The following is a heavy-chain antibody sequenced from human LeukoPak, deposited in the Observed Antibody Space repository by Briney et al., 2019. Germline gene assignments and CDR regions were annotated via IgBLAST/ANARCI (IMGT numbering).Heavy chain of an antibody. D-gene: IGHD3-3*01. CDR1: GGTFSSYA. V-gene: IGHV1-69*01. Sequence: ASVKVSCKASGGTFSSYAISWVRQAPGQGPEWMGGIIPIFGTANYAQKFQGRVTITADESTSTAYMELSSLRSEDTAVYYCARTRVVNDAFDIWGQGTMVTVSS. CDR2: IIPIFGTA. J-gene: IGHJ3*02. CDR3: ARTRVVNDAFDI.